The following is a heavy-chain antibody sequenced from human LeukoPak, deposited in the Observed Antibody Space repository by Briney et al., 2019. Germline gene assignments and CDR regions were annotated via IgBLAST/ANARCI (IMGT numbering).Heavy chain of an antibody. CDR3: ATLGYSYGYPFDY. CDR1: GYSLTSYW. J-gene: IGHJ4*02. CDR2: TDPSDSYT. Sequence: GESLKISCKGSGYSLTSYWISWVRQMPGKGLEWMGRTDPSDSYTNYSPSFQGHVTISADKSISTAYLQWSSLKASDTAMYYCATLGYSYGYPFDYWGQGTLVTVSS. V-gene: IGHV5-10-1*01. D-gene: IGHD5-18*01.